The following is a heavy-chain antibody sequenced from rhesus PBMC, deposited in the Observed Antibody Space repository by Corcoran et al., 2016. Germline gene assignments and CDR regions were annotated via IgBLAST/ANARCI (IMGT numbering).Heavy chain of an antibody. J-gene: IGHJ6*01. CDR3: ARHGSVKRVSYGLDS. V-gene: IGHV4-160*01. D-gene: IGHD4-17*01. CDR2: ILSGGST. Sequence: QVQLQQWGEGLVKPSETLSLTCAVYGGSVSGSWWVWIRQPPGKGLEWIGPILSGGSTNYNPSLKSRVTISIDTSKNQFSLKLSSVTAADTAVYYCARHGSVKRVSYGLDSWGQGVVVTVSS. CDR1: GGSVSGSW.